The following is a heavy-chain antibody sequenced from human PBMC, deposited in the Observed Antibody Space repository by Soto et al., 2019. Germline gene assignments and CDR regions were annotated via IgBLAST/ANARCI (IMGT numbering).Heavy chain of an antibody. CDR2: IFSNDEK. CDR3: ARTSLLLWFGELLANDAFDI. J-gene: IGHJ3*02. Sequence: QVTLKESGPVLVKPTETLTLTCTDSGFSLSNARMGVSWIRQPPGKALQWLAHIFSNDEKSYSTSLKSRLTISKDTSKSQVVLTMTNMDPVDTATYYCARTSLLLWFGELLANDAFDIWGQGTMVTVSS. V-gene: IGHV2-26*01. CDR1: GFSLSNARMG. D-gene: IGHD3-10*01.